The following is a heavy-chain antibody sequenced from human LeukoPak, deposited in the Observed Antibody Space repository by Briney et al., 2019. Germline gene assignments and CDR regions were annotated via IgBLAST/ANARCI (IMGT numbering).Heavy chain of an antibody. J-gene: IGHJ4*02. Sequence: GGSLKLSCAASGFTVSSNYMSWVRQAPGKGLEWVSVIYSGGSTYYADSVKGRSTISRDNSKNTLYLQMNSLRAEDTAVYYCARLISDILTGSDAFDYWGQGTLVTVSS. D-gene: IGHD3-9*01. CDR2: IYSGGST. CDR3: ARLISDILTGSDAFDY. CDR1: GFTVSSNY. V-gene: IGHV3-53*01.